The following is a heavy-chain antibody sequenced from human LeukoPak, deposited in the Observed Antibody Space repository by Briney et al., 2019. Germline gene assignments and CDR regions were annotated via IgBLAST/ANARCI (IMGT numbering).Heavy chain of an antibody. CDR3: ARGGRTYYYGSGSYFD. CDR1: GYTFTSYD. J-gene: IGHJ4*02. CDR2: MNPNSGNT. V-gene: IGHV1-8*01. Sequence: GASVKVSCKASGYTFTSYDINWVRQATGRRLEWMGWMNPNSGNTGYAQKFQGRVTMTRNTSISTAYMELSSLRSEDTAVYYCARGGRTYYYGSGSYFDWGQGTLVTVSS. D-gene: IGHD3-10*01.